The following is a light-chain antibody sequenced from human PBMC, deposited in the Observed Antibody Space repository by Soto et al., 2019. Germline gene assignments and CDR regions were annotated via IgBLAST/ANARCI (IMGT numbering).Light chain of an antibody. CDR1: SSDVGDYNY. Sequence: QSALTQPASVSGSPGQSITISCTGTSSDVGDYNYVSCYQQHPGKAPKLMIYDVSSRPSGVSNRFSGSKSGNTASLTISGLQAEDEADYYCSAYTSSSTLVLFGGGTKLTVL. J-gene: IGLJ2*01. V-gene: IGLV2-14*01. CDR2: DVS. CDR3: SAYTSSSTLVL.